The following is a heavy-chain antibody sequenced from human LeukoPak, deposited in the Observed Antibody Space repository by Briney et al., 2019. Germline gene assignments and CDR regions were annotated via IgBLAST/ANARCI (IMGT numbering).Heavy chain of an antibody. CDR1: GGSISSSSYY. Sequence: SETLSLTCTVSGGSISSSSYYWGWIRQPPGKGLEWIGSIYYSGSTYYNPSLKSRVTISVDTSKNQFSLKLSSVTAADTAVYYCARAYSDRFDPWGQGTLVTVSS. D-gene: IGHD2-21*01. V-gene: IGHV4-39*01. J-gene: IGHJ5*02. CDR2: IYYSGST. CDR3: ARAYSDRFDP.